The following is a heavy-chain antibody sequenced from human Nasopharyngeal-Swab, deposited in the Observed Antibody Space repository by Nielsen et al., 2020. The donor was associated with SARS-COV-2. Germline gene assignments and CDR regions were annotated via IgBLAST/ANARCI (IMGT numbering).Heavy chain of an antibody. J-gene: IGHJ6*02. Sequence: GESLKISCAASGFIFSGSAMHWVRQASGKGVEWVGRIRSKANSYATAYAASVKGRFTISRDDSKNTAYLQMNSLKTEDTAVYYCTSPLTLTYGMDVWGQGTTVTVSS. CDR1: GFIFSGSA. D-gene: IGHD3-9*01. CDR2: IRSKANSYAT. V-gene: IGHV3-73*01. CDR3: TSPLTLTYGMDV.